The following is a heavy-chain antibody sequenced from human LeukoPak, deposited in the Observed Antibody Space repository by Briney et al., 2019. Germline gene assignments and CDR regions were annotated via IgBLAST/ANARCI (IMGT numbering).Heavy chain of an antibody. D-gene: IGHD3-22*01. J-gene: IGHJ4*02. V-gene: IGHV4-39*01. Sequence: SQTLSLTCTVSGGSISSGGYYWGWIRQPPGKGLEWIGSIYYSGSSYYNPSLKSRVTISVDTSKNQFSLKLSSVTAADTAVYYCARQYDSSGYYYFDYWGQGTLVTVSS. CDR3: ARQYDSSGYYYFDY. CDR1: GGSISSGGYY. CDR2: IYYSGSS.